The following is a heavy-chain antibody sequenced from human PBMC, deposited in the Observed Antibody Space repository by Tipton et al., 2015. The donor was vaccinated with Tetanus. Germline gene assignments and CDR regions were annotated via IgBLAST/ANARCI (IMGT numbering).Heavy chain of an antibody. CDR3: ARGQLLSRDWFDP. CDR1: GDSISSGTYY. V-gene: IGHV4-31*03. J-gene: IGHJ5*02. Sequence: TLSLTCTVSGDSISSGTYYWSWIRQHPGKGLEWIGYIYYSGSTYYNPSLKSRVTISVDTSKNQFSLKLSSVTAADTAVYYCARGQLLSRDWFDPWGQGTLVTVSS. D-gene: IGHD2-2*01. CDR2: IYYSGST.